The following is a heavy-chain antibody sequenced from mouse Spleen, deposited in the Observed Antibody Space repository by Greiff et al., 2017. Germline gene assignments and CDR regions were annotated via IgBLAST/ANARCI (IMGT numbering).Heavy chain of an antibody. CDR3: ARAYGSSYVHYYAMDY. J-gene: IGHJ4*01. D-gene: IGHD1-1*01. Sequence: QVQLQQSGAELAKPGASVKLSCKASGYTFTSYWMHWVKQRPGQGLEWIGYINPSSGYTKYNQKFKDKATLTADKYSSTAYMQLSSLTYEDSAVYYCARAYGSSYVHYYAMDYWGQGTSVTVSS. CDR1: GYTFTSYW. CDR2: INPSSGYT. V-gene: IGHV1-7*01.